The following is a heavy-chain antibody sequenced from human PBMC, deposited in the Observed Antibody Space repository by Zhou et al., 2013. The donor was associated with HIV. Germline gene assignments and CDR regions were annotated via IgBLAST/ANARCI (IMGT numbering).Heavy chain of an antibody. J-gene: IGHJ5*02. CDR3: ARDQPKPYYYDSRGYYYNGHNWFDP. D-gene: IGHD3-22*01. CDR2: IIPIFGTA. V-gene: IGHV1-69*12. Sequence: QVQLVQSGAEVKKPGSSVKVSCKASGGTFSSYVITWVRQAPGQGLEWMGGIIPIFGTANYAQKFQGRVTITADESTSTAYMELSSLRSEDTAVYYCARDQPKPYYYDSRGYYYNGHNWFDPGPGNPGHRLL. CDR1: GGTFSSYV.